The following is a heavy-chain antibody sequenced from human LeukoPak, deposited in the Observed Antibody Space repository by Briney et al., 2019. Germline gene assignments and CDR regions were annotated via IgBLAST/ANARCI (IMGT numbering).Heavy chain of an antibody. J-gene: IGHJ6*02. Sequence: ASVKVSCKASGYTFTSYDINWVRQATGQGLEWMGWMNPNSGNTGYAQKFQGRVTMTRNTPISTAYMELSSLRSEDTAVYYCARLDITMVRGVIISDYYYGMDVWGQGTTVTVSS. CDR1: GYTFTSYD. D-gene: IGHD3-10*01. CDR2: MNPNSGNT. CDR3: ARLDITMVRGVIISDYYYGMDV. V-gene: IGHV1-8*01.